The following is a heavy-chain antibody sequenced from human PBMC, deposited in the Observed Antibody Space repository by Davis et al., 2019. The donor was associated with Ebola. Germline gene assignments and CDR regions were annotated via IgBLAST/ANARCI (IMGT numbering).Heavy chain of an antibody. D-gene: IGHD2-2*01. CDR3: ARLVGYCSSTSCWYYGMDV. Sequence: MPSETLSLTCAVYGGSFSGHYWSWIRQPPGKGLEWIGEINHSGSTNYNPSLKSRVTISVDTSKNQFSLKLSSVTAADTAVYYCARLVGYCSSTSCWYYGMDVWGQGTTVTVSS. V-gene: IGHV4-34*01. CDR2: INHSGST. J-gene: IGHJ6*02. CDR1: GGSFSGHY.